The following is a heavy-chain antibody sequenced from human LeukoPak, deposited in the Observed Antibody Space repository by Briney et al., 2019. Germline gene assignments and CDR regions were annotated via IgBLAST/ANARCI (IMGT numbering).Heavy chain of an antibody. CDR1: GFTFSSYA. CDR3: AREGSSSAFDI. V-gene: IGHV3-64*01. J-gene: IGHJ3*02. Sequence: PGGSLRLSCAASGFTFSSYAMHWVRQAPGKGLEYVSAISSNGGSTYYANSVKGRFTISRDNSKNTLYLQMGSLRAEDMAVYYCAREGSSSAFDIWGQGTMVTVSS. D-gene: IGHD6-6*01. CDR2: ISSNGGST.